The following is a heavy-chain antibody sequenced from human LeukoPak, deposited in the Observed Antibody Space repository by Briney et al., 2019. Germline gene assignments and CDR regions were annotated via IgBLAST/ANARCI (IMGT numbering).Heavy chain of an antibody. CDR1: GGSISSGDYY. CDR3: ARGASGGSRLFDP. Sequence: PSETLSLTCTVSGGSISSGDYYWSWIRQPPGKGLEWIGYIYYSGSTYYNPSLKSRVTISVDTSKNQFSLKLSSVTAADTAVYYCARGASGGSRLFDPWGQGTLVTVSS. D-gene: IGHD3-10*01. J-gene: IGHJ5*02. CDR2: IYYSGST. V-gene: IGHV4-30-4*01.